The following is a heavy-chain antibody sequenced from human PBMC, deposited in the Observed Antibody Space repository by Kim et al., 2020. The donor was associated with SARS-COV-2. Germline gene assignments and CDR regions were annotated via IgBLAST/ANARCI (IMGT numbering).Heavy chain of an antibody. CDR1: GFTFSTYA. D-gene: IGHD3-22*01. CDR3: AKAGSFFDSSGYCYFDY. J-gene: IGHJ4*02. V-gene: IGHV3-23*01. Sequence: GGSLRLSCAASGFTFSTYAMSWLRQAPGKGLEWVSIISGSGGSTYYADSVKGRFTISRDNFKNTLYLQMNSLRAEDTAVYYCAKAGSFFDSSGYCYFDYWGQGTLVTVSS. CDR2: ISGSGGST.